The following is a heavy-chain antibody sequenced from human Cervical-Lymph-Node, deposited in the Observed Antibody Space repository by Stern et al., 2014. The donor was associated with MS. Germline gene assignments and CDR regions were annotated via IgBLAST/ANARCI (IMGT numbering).Heavy chain of an antibody. V-gene: IGHV3-30*04. CDR1: GFIFRTYA. CDR2: ISYDGIDT. D-gene: IGHD2-15*01. J-gene: IGHJ4*02. CDR3: ATDDCSGGSCSYFDY. Sequence: VQLVESGGGVVQPGKSLRLSCAASGFIFRTYAMHWVRQAPGKGLEWVAVISYDGIDTSYADVVKGRLTISTDNSTNTLYLQMDSLRAEDTAVYYCATDDCSGGSCSYFDYWGQGLLVTVSS.